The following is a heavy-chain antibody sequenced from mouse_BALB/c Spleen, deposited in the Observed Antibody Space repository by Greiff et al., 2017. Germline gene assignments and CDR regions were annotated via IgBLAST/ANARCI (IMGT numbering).Heavy chain of an antibody. Sequence: EVQLQQSGAELVRSGASVKLSCTASGFNIKDYYMHWVKQRPEQGLEWIGWIDPENGDTEYAPKFQGKATMTADTSSNTAYLQLSSLTSEDTAVYYCARGYGSIHYYAMDYWGQGTSVTVSS. CDR2: IDPENGDT. J-gene: IGHJ4*01. CDR3: ARGYGSIHYYAMDY. V-gene: IGHV14-4*02. CDR1: GFNIKDYY. D-gene: IGHD1-1*01.